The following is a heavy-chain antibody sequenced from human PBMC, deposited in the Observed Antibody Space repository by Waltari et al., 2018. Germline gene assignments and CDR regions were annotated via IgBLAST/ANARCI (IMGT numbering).Heavy chain of an antibody. CDR2: INPNSGGT. CDR3: ARDCSSSSEVTWFDP. J-gene: IGHJ5*02. V-gene: IGHV1-2*02. CDR1: GYTFTGYY. D-gene: IGHD6-6*01. Sequence: QVQLVQSGAEVKKPGASVKVSCTASGYTFTGYYMHWVRQAPGQGLEWMGWINPNSGGTNYAQKFQGRVTMTRDTSISTAYMELSRLRSDDTAVYYCARDCSSSSEVTWFDPWGQGTLVTVSS.